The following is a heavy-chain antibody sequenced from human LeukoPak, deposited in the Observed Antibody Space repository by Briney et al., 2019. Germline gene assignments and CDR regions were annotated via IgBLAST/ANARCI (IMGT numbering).Heavy chain of an antibody. Sequence: PSGTLSLTCAVSGVSISSNLWWTWVRQPPGKGLEGIAEIHHSGSINYNPSLKRRVTISVDKAKNQFSLKLSSVPAPDTAVYYCARGFPHYNWNDVGYFYYYMDVWGKGTTVTVSS. CDR2: IHHSGSI. CDR1: GVSISSNLW. CDR3: ARGFPHYNWNDVGYFYYYMDV. V-gene: IGHV4-4*02. D-gene: IGHD1-1*01. J-gene: IGHJ6*03.